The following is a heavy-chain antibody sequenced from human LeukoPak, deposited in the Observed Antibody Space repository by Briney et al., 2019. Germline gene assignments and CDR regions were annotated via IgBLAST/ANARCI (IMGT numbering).Heavy chain of an antibody. D-gene: IGHD5-24*01. CDR3: ARGPGMATIKD. Sequence: SETLSLTCIVSGGSISSHYWSWIRQPPGKGLECIGNIYYSGSTNYNPSLKSRVTISIDTSKNQFSLKLSSVTAADTAVYYCARGPGMATIKDWGQGTLVTVSS. CDR2: IYYSGST. CDR1: GGSISSHY. V-gene: IGHV4-59*11. J-gene: IGHJ4*02.